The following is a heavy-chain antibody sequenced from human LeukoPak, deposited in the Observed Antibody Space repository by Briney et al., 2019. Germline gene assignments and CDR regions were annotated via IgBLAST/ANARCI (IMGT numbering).Heavy chain of an antibody. CDR2: IYHSGST. CDR3: ARGLLSVRHIPYYFDY. V-gene: IGHV4-30-2*01. CDR1: GGSISSGGYY. J-gene: IGHJ4*02. Sequence: PSETLSLTCTVSGGSISSGGYYWSWIRQPPGKGLEWIGYIYHSGSTYYNPSLKSRVTISVDRSKNQFSLKLSSVTAADTAVYYCARGLLSVRHIPYYFDYWGRGTLVTVSS.